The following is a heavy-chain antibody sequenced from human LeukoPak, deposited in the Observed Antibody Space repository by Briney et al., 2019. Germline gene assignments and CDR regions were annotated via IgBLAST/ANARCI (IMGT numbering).Heavy chain of an antibody. D-gene: IGHD3-16*01. J-gene: IGHJ3*02. Sequence: ASVKVSCKASGYTFTSYYMHWVRQAPGQGLEWMGIINPSGGSTSYAQKFQGRVTMTRDMSTSTAYMELSSLRSEDTAVYYCAASPGTVGAFDIWGQGSMVTVSS. V-gene: IGHV1-46*01. CDR3: AASPGTVGAFDI. CDR1: GYTFTSYY. CDR2: INPSGGST.